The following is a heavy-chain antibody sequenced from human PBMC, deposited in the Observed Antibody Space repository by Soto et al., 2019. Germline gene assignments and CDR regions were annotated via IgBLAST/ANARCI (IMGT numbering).Heavy chain of an antibody. CDR3: ERRTSGGVRYRNWFDP. D-gene: IGHD3-16*01. Sequence: QVQLQQWGAGLLKPSETLSLTCAVYGGSFSGYYWSWIRQPPGKGLEWIGEINHSGSTNYNPSLKRRLTISVDTTKNQSALKLSSVTAADTAVYYCERRTSGGVRYRNWFDPCGQGTLVTVSS. CDR2: INHSGST. CDR1: GGSFSGYY. J-gene: IGHJ5*02. V-gene: IGHV4-34*01.